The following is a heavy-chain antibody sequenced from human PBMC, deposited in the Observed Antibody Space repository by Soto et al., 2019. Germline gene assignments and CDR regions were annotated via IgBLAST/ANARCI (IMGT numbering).Heavy chain of an antibody. CDR2: IDPSDSYT. CDR1: GYSFTSYW. J-gene: IGHJ3*02. D-gene: IGHD3-22*01. Sequence: EVQLVQSGAEVKKPGESLRISCKGSGYSFTSYWISWVRQMPGKGLEWMGRIDPSDSYTNYSPSFQGHVTISADKSISXSYLQWSSLKASDTAMYYCARRPYDSSGYYSLAFDIWGQGTMVTVSS. V-gene: IGHV5-10-1*01. CDR3: ARRPYDSSGYYSLAFDI.